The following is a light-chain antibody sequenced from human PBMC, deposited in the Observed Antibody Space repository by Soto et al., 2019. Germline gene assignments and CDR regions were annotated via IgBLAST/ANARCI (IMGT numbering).Light chain of an antibody. Sequence: QSALTQPASVSGSPGQSITISCTGTSSDVGGYDFVSWYQQRPGKAPKLIIYNVSNRPSVVSNRFSGSKSGNTASLTIPGLQAEDEADYYCTSYTRSDIGVFGGGTKLTVL. CDR1: SSDVGGYDF. CDR3: TSYTRSDIGV. V-gene: IGLV2-14*01. J-gene: IGLJ3*02. CDR2: NVS.